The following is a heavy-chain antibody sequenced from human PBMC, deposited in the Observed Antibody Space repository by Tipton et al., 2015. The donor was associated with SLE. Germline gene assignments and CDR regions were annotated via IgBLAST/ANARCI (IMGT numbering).Heavy chain of an antibody. CDR2: FYCIGST. J-gene: IGHJ3*02. V-gene: IGHV4-39*01. Sequence: TLSLTCTVSGGSISSSSYYWGWIRQPPGQGLEWIGRFYCIGSTHYNPSLKSRVTISVDTPKTQFSLKLSSVTAADTAVYYCARLEIAAAHAFDIWGQGTMVTVSS. D-gene: IGHD6-13*01. CDR1: GGSISSSSYY. CDR3: ARLEIAAAHAFDI.